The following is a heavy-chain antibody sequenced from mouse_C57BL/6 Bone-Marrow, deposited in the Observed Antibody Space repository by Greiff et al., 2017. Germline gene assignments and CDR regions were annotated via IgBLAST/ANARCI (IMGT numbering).Heavy chain of an antibody. J-gene: IGHJ3*01. CDR3: ARDHYGPAWFAY. V-gene: IGHV3-6*01. D-gene: IGHD1-1*01. CDR1: GYSITSGYY. CDR2: ISYDGSN. Sequence: EVQLKESGPGLVKPSQSLSLTCSVTGYSITSGYYWNWIRQFPGNKLEWMGYISYDGSNNYNPSLKNRISITRDTSKNQFFLKLNSVTTEDTATYYCARDHYGPAWFAYWGQGTGHCLC.